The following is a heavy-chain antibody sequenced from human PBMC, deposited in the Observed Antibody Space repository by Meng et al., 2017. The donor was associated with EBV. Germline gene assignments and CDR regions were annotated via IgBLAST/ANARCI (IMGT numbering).Heavy chain of an antibody. CDR1: CGFVSSGSYY. CDR3: ARGRYYGDYFWFDP. J-gene: IGHJ5*02. D-gene: IGHD4-17*01. Sequence: QVQEGGPGLEQASESLASTWTAACGFVSSGSYYWSWIRQPPGKGLEWIGYIYDSGSNNYNPSLKSRVTISVDTSKNQFSLKLSSVTAADTAVYYCARGRYYGDYFWFDPWGQGTLVTVSS. CDR2: IYDSGSN. V-gene: IGHV4-61*01.